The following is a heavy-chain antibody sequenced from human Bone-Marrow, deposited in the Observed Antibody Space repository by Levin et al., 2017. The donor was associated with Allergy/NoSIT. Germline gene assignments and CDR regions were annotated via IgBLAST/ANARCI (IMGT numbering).Heavy chain of an antibody. V-gene: IGHV4-59*01. CDR2: IYYIGST. CDR3: ARGYYDGSGYRRLNP. Sequence: SQTLSLTCTVSGGSIRNYYWSWIRQPPGKGLEWIAYIYYIGSTDYNPSLRSRVTISVDTSKNQFSLRLTSVTAADTAVYYCARGYYDGSGYRRLNPWGQGTLVTVSS. J-gene: IGHJ5*02. D-gene: IGHD3-22*01. CDR1: GGSIRNYY.